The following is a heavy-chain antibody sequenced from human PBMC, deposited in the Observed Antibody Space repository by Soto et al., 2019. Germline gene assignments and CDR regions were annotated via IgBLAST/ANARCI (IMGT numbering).Heavy chain of an antibody. CDR2: VSADGGTT. Sequence: EVQLLESGGNLVQPGGSLRLSCAASGFNFNDYAMTWVRQAPGKGLEWVSSVSADGGTTYHADSVQGRFTISRDNSRNTLYLQMYSLRAEDTALYYCAKAKHSSATWFDTWGQGTLVTVSS. CDR3: AKAKHSSATWFDT. V-gene: IGHV3-23*01. CDR1: GFNFNDYA. J-gene: IGHJ5*02. D-gene: IGHD4-4*01.